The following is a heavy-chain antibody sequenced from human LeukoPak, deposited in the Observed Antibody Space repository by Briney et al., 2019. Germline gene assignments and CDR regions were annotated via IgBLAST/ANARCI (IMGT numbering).Heavy chain of an antibody. CDR1: GFTFSDYY. V-gene: IGHV3-11*01. Sequence: GGSLRLSCAASGFTFSDYYISWIRQAPGKGLEWVSYITSSGNIIYYAASVKGRFTISRDNAKNSLYLQMNSLRAEDTAVYYCARERNGDYYFDYWGQGTLVTVSS. CDR2: ITSSGNII. J-gene: IGHJ4*02. D-gene: IGHD4-17*01. CDR3: ARERNGDYYFDY.